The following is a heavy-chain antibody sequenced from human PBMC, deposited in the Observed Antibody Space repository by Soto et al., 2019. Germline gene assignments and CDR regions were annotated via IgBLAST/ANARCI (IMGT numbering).Heavy chain of an antibody. CDR1: GGSFSGYY. CDR3: ARGPPSIVVVPAVTSPFDY. J-gene: IGHJ4*02. D-gene: IGHD2-2*01. CDR2: INHSGST. V-gene: IGHV4-34*01. Sequence: QVQLQQWGAGLLKPSETLSLTCAVYGGSFSGYYWSWIRQPPGKGLAWIGEINHSGSTNYNPSLKGRVTTSGDTSKNQFSLKLGSVTAADTAVYYCARGPPSIVVVPAVTSPFDYWGQGTLVTVSS.